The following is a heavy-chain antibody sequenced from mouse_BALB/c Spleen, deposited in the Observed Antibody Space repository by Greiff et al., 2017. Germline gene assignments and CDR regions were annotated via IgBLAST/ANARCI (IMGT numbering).Heavy chain of an antibody. V-gene: IGHV1-69*01. CDR1: GYTFTDYW. D-gene: IGHD1-1*01. J-gene: IGHJ2*01. CDR2: IDTSDSYT. CDR3: ARSGLLPFDY. Sequence: QVQLKQPGAELVMPGASVKMSCKASGYTFTDYWMHWVKQRPGQGLEWIGAIDTSDSYTSYNQKFKGKATLTVDESSSTAYMQLSSLTSEDSAVYYCARSGLLPFDYWGQGTTLTVSS.